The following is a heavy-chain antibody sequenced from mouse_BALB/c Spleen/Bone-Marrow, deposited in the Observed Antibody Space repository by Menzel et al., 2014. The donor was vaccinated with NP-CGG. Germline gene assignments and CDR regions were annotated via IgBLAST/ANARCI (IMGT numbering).Heavy chain of an antibody. CDR2: INNSGGST. J-gene: IGHJ4*01. D-gene: IGHD2-14*01. CDR3: ARHGEERPVLAMDY. V-gene: IGHV5-12-2*01. Sequence: EVHLVESGGGLVEPGGSLKLSCAASGFTFXAYTMSWVRQTPEKRLEWVAYINNSGGSTYYPDTVKGRFTISRDNAKNTLYLQMSSLKSEDTAMYYCARHGEERPVLAMDYWGQGTSVTVSS. CDR1: GFTFXAYT.